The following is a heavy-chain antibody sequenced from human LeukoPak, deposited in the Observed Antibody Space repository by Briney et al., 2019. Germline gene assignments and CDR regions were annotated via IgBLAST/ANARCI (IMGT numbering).Heavy chain of an antibody. J-gene: IGHJ4*02. D-gene: IGHD3-22*01. V-gene: IGHV3-30*18. Sequence: RRSLRHSCAASGFTFSSYGMHWVRQALGKGLERVAVISYDGSNKYYADSLKGRFTISRDNCKNTLYLQMNSLRAEDTAVYYCAKDGYDSVLSGYWGQGTLVTVSS. CDR2: ISYDGSNK. CDR1: GFTFSSYG. CDR3: AKDGYDSVLSGY.